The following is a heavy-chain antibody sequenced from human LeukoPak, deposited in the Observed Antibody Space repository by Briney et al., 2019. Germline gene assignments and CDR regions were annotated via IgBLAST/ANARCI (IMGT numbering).Heavy chain of an antibody. J-gene: IGHJ5*02. V-gene: IGHV3-23*01. CDR2: ISDRGAST. D-gene: IGHD6-13*01. CDR3: AKAYSSSPYNWFDP. CDR1: GITFSSYA. Sequence: PGGSLRLSCAASGITFSSYAMSWVRQAPGKGLEWVSAISDRGASTYYADSVKGRFTISRDNSKDTLSLQMNSLRAEDTAVYYCAKAYSSSPYNWFDPWGQGTLVTVSS.